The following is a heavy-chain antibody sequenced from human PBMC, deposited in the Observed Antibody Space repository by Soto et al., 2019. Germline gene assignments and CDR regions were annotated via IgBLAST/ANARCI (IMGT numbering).Heavy chain of an antibody. CDR1: GGTFSNYP. Sequence: QVQLVQSGAEVKKPGSSVKVSCKASGGTFSNYPISWVRQAPGQGLEWMGGIIPIFCTVNYAQKFQGRVTITADESTSTAYMELSSLRSEDTAVYYCARGNHRWLQLWYLDLWGRGTLVTVSS. D-gene: IGHD5-12*01. CDR2: IIPIFCTV. J-gene: IGHJ2*01. CDR3: ARGNHRWLQLWYLDL. V-gene: IGHV1-69*12.